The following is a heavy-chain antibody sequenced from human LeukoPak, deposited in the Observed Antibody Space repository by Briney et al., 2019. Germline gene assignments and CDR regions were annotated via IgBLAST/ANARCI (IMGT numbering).Heavy chain of an antibody. V-gene: IGHV3-43*02. CDR3: AKDISRNFVVVPAADY. CDR2: ISGDGGST. Sequence: GGSLILSCAASGFTFDDYAMHWVRQPPGKSLEWVSLISGDGGSTYYADSVKGRFTVSRDNSKNSLYLQMNSLRTEDTALYYCAKDISRNFVVVPAADYWGQGTLVTVSS. CDR1: GFTFDDYA. J-gene: IGHJ4*02. D-gene: IGHD2-2*01.